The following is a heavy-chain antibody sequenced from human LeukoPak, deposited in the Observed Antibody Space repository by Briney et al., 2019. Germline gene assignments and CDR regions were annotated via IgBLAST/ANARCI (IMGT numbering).Heavy chain of an antibody. D-gene: IGHD3-3*01. V-gene: IGHV1-2*02. J-gene: IGHJ5*02. CDR3: ARDRSITIFGVVIPNWFDP. CDR1: GYTFVTKP. CDR2: INPNSGGT. Sequence: GASVKVPCKTSGYTFVTKPISWVRQAPGQGLEWMGWINPNSGGTNYAQKFQGRVTMTRDTSISTAYMELSRLRSDDTAVYYCARDRSITIFGVVIPNWFDPWGQETLVTVSS.